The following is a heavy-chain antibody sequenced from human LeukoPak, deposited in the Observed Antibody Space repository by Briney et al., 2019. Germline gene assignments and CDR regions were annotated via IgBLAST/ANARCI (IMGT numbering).Heavy chain of an antibody. D-gene: IGHD6-19*01. CDR3: ARDQYSSGWYIWYYYMDV. V-gene: IGHV3-21*01. CDR2: ISSSSSYI. Sequence: GGSLRLSCAASGFTFSSYSMNWVRQAPGKGLEWVSSISSSSSYIYYADSVKGRFTISRHNSKNTVYLQMNSLRAEDTAVYYCARDQYSSGWYIWYYYMDVWGKGTTVTVSS. CDR1: GFTFSSYS. J-gene: IGHJ6*03.